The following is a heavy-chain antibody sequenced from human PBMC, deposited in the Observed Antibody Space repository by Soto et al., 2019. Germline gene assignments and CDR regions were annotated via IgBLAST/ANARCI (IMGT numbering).Heavy chain of an antibody. CDR2: IYWDDDK. CDR1: GFSLSTSVGG. CDR3: AHFWYSSFYPSLTYDAFDI. J-gene: IGHJ3*02. D-gene: IGHD6-13*01. Sequence: QITLKESGPTLVKPTQTLTLTCTFSGFSLSTSVGGVGWIRQPPGKALEWLALIYWDDDKRYSPSLKSRLTITKDTSKNQVVLTMTNMDPVDTPTYYSAHFWYSSFYPSLTYDAFDIWGQGTMATVSS. V-gene: IGHV2-5*02.